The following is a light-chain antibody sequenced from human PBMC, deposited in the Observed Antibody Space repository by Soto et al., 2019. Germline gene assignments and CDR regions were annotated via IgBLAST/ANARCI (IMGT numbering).Light chain of an antibody. J-gene: IGKJ1*01. CDR3: QQYNSYSPTWT. V-gene: IGKV1-5*01. CDR2: GAS. Sequence: DIQITQSPTTLSASAADGGNITCRPGQSISTWLAWYQQKPGKAPKLLIYGASSLASGVPSRFSGSGSGTEFTLTISSLQPDDFATYYCQQYNSYSPTWTFGQGTKVDIK. CDR1: QSISTW.